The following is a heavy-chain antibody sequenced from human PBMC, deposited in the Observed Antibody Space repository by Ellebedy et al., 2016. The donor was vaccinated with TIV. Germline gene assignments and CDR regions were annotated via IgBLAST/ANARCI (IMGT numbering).Heavy chain of an antibody. CDR2: MNPNSANT. Sequence: AASVKVSCKTSGYTFGSFDIIWVRQATGQGLEWMGWMNPNSANTGLAKKFRYRVTLTGDTSTDTAYMELNGLRSEDTAVYYCARARRTLLWADNWGQGTLLTVSS. CDR3: ARARRTLLWADN. J-gene: IGHJ4*02. D-gene: IGHD2/OR15-2a*01. CDR1: GYTFGSFD. V-gene: IGHV1-8*01.